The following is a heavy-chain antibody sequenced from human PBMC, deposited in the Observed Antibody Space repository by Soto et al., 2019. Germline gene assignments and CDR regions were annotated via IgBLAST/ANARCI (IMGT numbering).Heavy chain of an antibody. D-gene: IGHD2-21*02. J-gene: IGHJ6*02. CDR1: GHRFTTYW. Sequence: GESLKISCKTSGHRFTTYWISWVRQMPGKGLEYMGKINPTDSETNYSPSFEGHVTFSVDRSTSTAYVRWNSLKASDTAMYYCASPSMTSTSFYYAMDVWGQGTTVTVSS. CDR3: ASPSMTSTSFYYAMDV. CDR2: INPTDSET. V-gene: IGHV5-10-1*01.